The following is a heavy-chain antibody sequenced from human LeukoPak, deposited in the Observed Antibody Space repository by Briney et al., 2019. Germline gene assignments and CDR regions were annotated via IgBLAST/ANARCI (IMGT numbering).Heavy chain of an antibody. CDR2: IIPIFGTA. D-gene: IGHD3-10*01. V-gene: IGHV1-69*13. CDR3: ASHSIWFGELPYWYFDL. Sequence: ASVKVSCKASGGTFSNYAISWVRQAPGQGLEWMGGIIPIFGTANYAQKFQGRVTITADESTSTAYMELSSLRSEDTAVYYCASHSIWFGELPYWYFDLWGRGTLVTVSS. J-gene: IGHJ2*01. CDR1: GGTFSNYA.